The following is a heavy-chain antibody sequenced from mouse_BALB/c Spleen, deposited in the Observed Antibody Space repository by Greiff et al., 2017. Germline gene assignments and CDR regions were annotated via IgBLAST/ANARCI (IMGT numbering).Heavy chain of an antibody. D-gene: IGHD1-1*01. V-gene: IGHV14-4*02. CDR2: IDPENGDT. J-gene: IGHJ2*01. CDR3: NGFITGH. CDR1: GFNIKDYY. Sequence: EVQLQQSGAELVRSGASVKLSCTASGFNIKDYYMHWVKQRPEQGLEWIGWIDPENGDTEYAPKFQGKATMTADTSSNTAYLQLSSLTSEDTAVYYCNGFITGHWGQGTTLTVSS.